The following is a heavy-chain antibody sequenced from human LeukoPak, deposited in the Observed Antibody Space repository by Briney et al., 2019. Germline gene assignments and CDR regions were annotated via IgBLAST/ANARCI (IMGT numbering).Heavy chain of an antibody. V-gene: IGHV5-51*01. Sequence: GESLKISCQGSGYSFTSYWIGWVRQMPGKGLEWMGIIYPGDSDTRYSPSFQGQVTISADKSISTAYLQWSSLKASDTAMYYCARRITMVRGDLNWFDPWGQGTLVTVSS. CDR3: ARRITMVRGDLNWFDP. J-gene: IGHJ5*02. D-gene: IGHD3-10*01. CDR1: GYSFTSYW. CDR2: IYPGDSDT.